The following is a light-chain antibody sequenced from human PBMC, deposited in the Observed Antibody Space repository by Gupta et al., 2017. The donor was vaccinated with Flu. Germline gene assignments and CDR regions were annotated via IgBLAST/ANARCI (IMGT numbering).Light chain of an antibody. J-gene: IGKJ3*01. V-gene: IGKV3-15*01. CDR3: QQHNNWPPIT. CDR1: QSVSSN. CDR2: GAS. Sequence: EIVMTQSPATLSVSPGERATLSCRASQSVSSNLAWYQQKPGQAPRLLIYGASTRATGIPARFSGSGCGKEFSLTISSRQSEDFAVYYCQQHNNWPPITFGHGTNVDIK.